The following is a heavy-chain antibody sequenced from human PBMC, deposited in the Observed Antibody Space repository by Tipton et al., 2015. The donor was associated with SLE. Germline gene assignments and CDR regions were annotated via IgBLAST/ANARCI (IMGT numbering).Heavy chain of an antibody. D-gene: IGHD6-6*01. V-gene: IGHV3-7*01. Sequence: SLRLSCAASGFTVSSNYMSWVRQAPGKGLEWVANIKQDGSEKYYVDSVKGRFTISRDNAKNSLYLQMNSLRAEDTAVYYCARWGSSSSDAFDIWGQGTMVTVSS. CDR1: GFTVSSNY. J-gene: IGHJ3*02. CDR3: ARWGSSSSDAFDI. CDR2: IKQDGSEK.